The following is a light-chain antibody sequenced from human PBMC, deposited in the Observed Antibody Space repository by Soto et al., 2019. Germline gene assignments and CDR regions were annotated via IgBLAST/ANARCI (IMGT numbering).Light chain of an antibody. CDR1: SSDVGGYNY. J-gene: IGLJ1*01. V-gene: IGLV2-14*01. CDR2: DVS. CDR3: SSYTTSSTYV. Sequence: QSALTQPASVSGSPRQSITISCTGTSSDVGGYNYVSWYQQHPGKAPKILIYDVSNRPSGVSSRFSGSKSGNTASLTISGLQAEDEADYYCSSYTTSSTYVFGTGTKVTVL.